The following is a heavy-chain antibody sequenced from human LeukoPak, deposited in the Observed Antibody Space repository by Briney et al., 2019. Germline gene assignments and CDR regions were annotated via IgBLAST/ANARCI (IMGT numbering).Heavy chain of an antibody. CDR1: GGAIGTYY. CDR3: ARHYRLAALDI. V-gene: IGHV4-59*08. J-gene: IGHJ3*02. Sequence: SETPSLTCTVSGGAIGTYYWSWIRQPPGKGLEWIGYMCYSGSTNYNPSLKSRVTTSVDTSKNQFSLILTSVTAADTAVYYCARHYRLAALDIWGQGTMVTVSS. D-gene: IGHD3-16*02. CDR2: MCYSGST.